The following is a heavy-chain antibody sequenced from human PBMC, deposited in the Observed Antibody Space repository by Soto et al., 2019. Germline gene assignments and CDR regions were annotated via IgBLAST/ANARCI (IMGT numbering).Heavy chain of an antibody. CDR3: ARAGSSGYYLDY. V-gene: IGHV6-1*01. CDR1: GDSVSTNSAT. D-gene: IGHD3-22*01. CDR2: TYYRSKWYN. J-gene: IGHJ4*02. Sequence: SQTLSLTCAISGDSVSTNSATWDWIRQSPSRGLEWLGRTYYRSKWYNDYAVSVKGRITINPDTSNNQLSLQLNSVTPDDTAVYYCARAGSSGYYLDYWGQGTLVTVSS.